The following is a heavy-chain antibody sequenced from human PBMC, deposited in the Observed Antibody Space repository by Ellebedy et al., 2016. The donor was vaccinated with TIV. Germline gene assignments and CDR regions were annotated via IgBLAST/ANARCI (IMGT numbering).Heavy chain of an antibody. CDR3: VRGRSGTYIHHAFDY. D-gene: IGHD1-14*01. J-gene: IGHJ4*02. Sequence: GESLKISCAASGFTFNNYAMTWVRQAPGRGLEWISTISGATYYADSVKGRFTISRDNSKNTVYLQMNSLRVEDTAIYYCVRGRSGTYIHHAFDYWGQGTLVTVSS. CDR2: ISGAT. CDR1: GFTFNNYA. V-gene: IGHV3-23*01.